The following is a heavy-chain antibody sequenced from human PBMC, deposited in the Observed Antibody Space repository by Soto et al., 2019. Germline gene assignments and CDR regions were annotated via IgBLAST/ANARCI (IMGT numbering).Heavy chain of an antibody. D-gene: IGHD3-22*01. CDR1: GFTFSSYA. CDR3: AKGDYYDSSGYYYFDY. J-gene: IGHJ4*02. Sequence: GGSLKLSCAASGFTFSSYAMSWVRQAPGKGLEWVSAISGSGGSTYYADSVKGRFTISRDNSKNTLYLQMNSLRAEDTAVYYCAKGDYYDSSGYYYFDYWGQGTLVTVSS. V-gene: IGHV3-23*01. CDR2: ISGSGGST.